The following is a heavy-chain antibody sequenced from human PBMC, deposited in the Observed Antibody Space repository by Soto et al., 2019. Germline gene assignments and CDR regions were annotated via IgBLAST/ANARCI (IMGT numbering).Heavy chain of an antibody. CDR3: ARRAETNGWNGFGADKYYFDF. V-gene: IGHV1-8*01. D-gene: IGHD1-1*01. CDR2: MNPNTGNS. CDR1: GYTFTSYD. Sequence: ASVKVSCKASGYTFTSYDIYWVRQATGQGLEWMGWMNPNTGNSGYAQKFRGRVTVTSDTSINTVHMELSSLRSEDTAVYYCARRAETNGWNGFGADKYYFDFWGQGTLVTVSS. J-gene: IGHJ4*02.